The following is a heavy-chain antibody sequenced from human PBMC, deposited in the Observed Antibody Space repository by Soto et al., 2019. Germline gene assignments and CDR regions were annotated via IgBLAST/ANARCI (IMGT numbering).Heavy chain of an antibody. CDR2: TFYRSKWSY. CDR3: ARTLALSPFYDY. Sequence: SQTLSLTCAISGDSVSSYSAAWNWIRQSPSRGLEWLGRTFYRSKWSYEYAASVKSRITIHPDTSKSQFSLQLNSVTPEDTAVYYCARTLALSPFYDYWGQGTLVTVSS. CDR1: GDSVSSYSAA. V-gene: IGHV6-1*01. J-gene: IGHJ4*02. D-gene: IGHD3-16*01.